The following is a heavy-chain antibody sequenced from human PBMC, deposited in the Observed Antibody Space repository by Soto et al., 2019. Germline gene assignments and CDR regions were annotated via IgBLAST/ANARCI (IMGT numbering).Heavy chain of an antibody. D-gene: IGHD2-2*02. CDR3: ARSYCSTSTCYSYWLDP. V-gene: IGHV1-18*04. CDR1: GYTFNRYG. CDR2: SSVYNGNT. Sequence: ASVKVSCKASGYTFNRYGIIWVRQAPGQGLEWMGWSSVYNGNTKYAQNLQGRVTMTTDTSTSTAYMEMRSLRSDDTAVYYCARSYCSTSTCYSYWLDPWGQGTLVTVSS. J-gene: IGHJ5*02.